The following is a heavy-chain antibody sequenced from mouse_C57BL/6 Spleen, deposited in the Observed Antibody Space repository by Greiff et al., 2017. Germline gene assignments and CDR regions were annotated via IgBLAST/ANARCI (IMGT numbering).Heavy chain of an antibody. J-gene: IGHJ2*01. CDR3: ARGRTGDY. Sequence: QVQLKQPGAELVMPGASVKLSCKASGYTFTSYWMHWVKQRPGQGLEWIGEIDPSDSYTNYNQKFKGKSTLTVDKSSSTAYMQLSSLTSEDSAVYYCARGRTGDYRGQGTTRTVSS. V-gene: IGHV1-69*01. CDR2: IDPSDSYT. CDR1: GYTFTSYW.